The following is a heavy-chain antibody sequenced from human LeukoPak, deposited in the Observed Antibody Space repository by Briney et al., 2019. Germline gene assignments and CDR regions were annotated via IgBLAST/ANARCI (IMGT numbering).Heavy chain of an antibody. CDR1: GGSISSGNYY. J-gene: IGHJ5*02. Sequence: SETLSLTCTVSGGSISSGNYYWSWIRQPAGTGLEWIGRIFATGSTDYDPSLKSRVTISVDTSKNQFSLKLSSVTAADTAVYYCARDLGYSSGWYGIGNWFDPWGQGTLVTVSS. V-gene: IGHV4-61*02. CDR3: ARDLGYSSGWYGIGNWFDP. D-gene: IGHD6-19*01. CDR2: IFATGST.